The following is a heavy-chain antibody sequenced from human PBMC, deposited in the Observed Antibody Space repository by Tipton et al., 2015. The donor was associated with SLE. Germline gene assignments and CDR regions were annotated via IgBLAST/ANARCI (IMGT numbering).Heavy chain of an antibody. D-gene: IGHD3-22*01. CDR3: AREAMIVVGPNAFDI. J-gene: IGHJ3*02. CDR2: IYTSGST. Sequence: LRLSCTVSGGSLSSGSYYWSWIWQPAGKGLEWIGHIYTSGSTNYNPSLKSRVTISVDTSKNQFSLKLSSVTAADTAVYYCAREAMIVVGPNAFDIWGQGTMVTVSS. V-gene: IGHV4-61*09. CDR1: GGSLSSGSYY.